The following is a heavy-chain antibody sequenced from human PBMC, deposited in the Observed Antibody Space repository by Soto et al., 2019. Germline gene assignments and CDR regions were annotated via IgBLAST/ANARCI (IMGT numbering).Heavy chain of an antibody. D-gene: IGHD6-13*01. V-gene: IGHV3-48*01. J-gene: IGHJ5*02. CDR3: ARELSSSSWYSWFDP. CDR2: ISSSSGTI. CDR1: GFAFSTYT. Sequence: GGSLSLSCAASGFAFSTYTMNWVRQAPGKGLEWFSYISSSSGTIYYADSVKGRFTISRDNAKNSLYLQMNSLRAEDTAVYYCARELSSSSWYSWFDPWGQGTLVTVSS.